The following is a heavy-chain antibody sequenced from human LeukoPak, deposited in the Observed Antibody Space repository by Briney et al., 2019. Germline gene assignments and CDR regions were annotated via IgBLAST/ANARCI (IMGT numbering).Heavy chain of an antibody. Sequence: SETLSLTCAVYGGSFSGYYWSWIRQPPGKGLEWIGEINHSGSTNYNPSLKSRVTISVDTSKNQFSLKLSSVTAADTAVYYCARPGYDILTGSPGGFDYWGQGTLVTVSS. J-gene: IGHJ4*02. V-gene: IGHV4-34*01. CDR2: INHSGST. CDR3: ARPGYDILTGSPGGFDY. D-gene: IGHD3-9*01. CDR1: GGSFSGYY.